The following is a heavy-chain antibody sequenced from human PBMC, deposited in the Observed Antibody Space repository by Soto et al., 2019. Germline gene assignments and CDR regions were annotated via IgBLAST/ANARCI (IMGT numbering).Heavy chain of an antibody. CDR2: IRSKTSGGTR. CDR3: TREVFCDY. Sequence: GGSLRLSCAASGFSFGYYTMTWVRQAPGKGLEWVGLIRSKTSGGTREYAASVKGRFTISRDDSKSIAYLQMNSLKTEDTAVYFCTREVFCDYWGQGILVTVSS. V-gene: IGHV3-49*04. CDR1: GFSFGYYT. D-gene: IGHD3-9*01. J-gene: IGHJ4*02.